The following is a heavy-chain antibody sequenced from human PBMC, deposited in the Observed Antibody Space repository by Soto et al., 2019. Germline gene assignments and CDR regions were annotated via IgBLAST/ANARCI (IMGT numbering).Heavy chain of an antibody. Sequence: QVQLQESGPGLVKPSETLSLTCTVSGGSISSYYWSWIRQPPGKGLEWIGYIYYSGSTNYNPSLKRRVTIPVDTSKNQFSLKLSSVTAADTAVYYCARHDYSSATYGMDVWGQGTTVTVSS. J-gene: IGHJ6*01. CDR1: GGSISSYY. V-gene: IGHV4-59*08. D-gene: IGHD4-4*01. CDR2: IYYSGST. CDR3: ARHDYSSATYGMDV.